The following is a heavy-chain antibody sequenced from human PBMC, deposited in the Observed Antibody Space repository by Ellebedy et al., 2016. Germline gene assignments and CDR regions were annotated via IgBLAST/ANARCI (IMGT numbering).Heavy chain of an antibody. CDR1: GFTVSDNY. D-gene: IGHD1-14*01. V-gene: IGHV3-66*01. CDR3: ARGNEIPGPEPLDN. J-gene: IGHJ4*02. Sequence: GESLKISCVASGFTVSDNYMSWVRQAPGKGLEWVATLYSGGTILYADSVKGRFTISRDNSKNTLYLQMNNLRAEDTALYYCARGNEIPGPEPLDNWGQGTLVTVSS. CDR2: LYSGGTI.